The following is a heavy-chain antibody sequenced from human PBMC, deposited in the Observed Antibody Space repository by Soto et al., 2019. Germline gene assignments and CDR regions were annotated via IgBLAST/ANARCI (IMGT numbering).Heavy chain of an antibody. CDR1: GGSISSYY. Sequence: SETLSLTCTVSGGSISSYYWSWIRQPPGKGLECIGYIYYNGRADYNPSLKSRVTISVDASKNQFSLKLSSVTAADTAVYYCARLRGGPHNWFDPWGQGTQVTVS. V-gene: IGHV4-59*08. D-gene: IGHD3-10*01. CDR2: IYYNGRA. CDR3: ARLRGGPHNWFDP. J-gene: IGHJ5*02.